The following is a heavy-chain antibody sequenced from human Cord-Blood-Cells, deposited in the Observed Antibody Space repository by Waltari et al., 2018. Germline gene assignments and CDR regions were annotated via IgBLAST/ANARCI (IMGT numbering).Heavy chain of an antibody. V-gene: IGHV1-69*09. CDR2: ISPILGIA. D-gene: IGHD2-21*01. CDR3: ARGDCGGDCYGYGY. CDR1: GGTFSSYA. Sequence: QVQLVQSGAEVKKPGSSVKVSCKASGGTFSSYAISWVRQAPGQGLEWMGRISPILGIANYAQKFQGRVTITADKSTSTAYMELSSLRSEDTAVYYCARGDCGGDCYGYGYWGQGTLVTVSS. J-gene: IGHJ4*02.